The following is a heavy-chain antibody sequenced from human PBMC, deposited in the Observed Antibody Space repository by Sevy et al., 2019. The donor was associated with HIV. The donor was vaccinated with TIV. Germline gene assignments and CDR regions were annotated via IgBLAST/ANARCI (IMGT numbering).Heavy chain of an antibody. Sequence: SETLSLTCAVYGGSFSGYYWSWIRQPPGKGLEWIGEINHSGSTNYNPSLKRRVTISVDTSKNQFSLKLSSVTAADTAVYYCARGSHCSSTSGDVAAFDIWGQGTMVTVSS. V-gene: IGHV4-34*01. D-gene: IGHD2-2*01. CDR3: ARGSHCSSTSGDVAAFDI. J-gene: IGHJ3*02. CDR2: INHSGST. CDR1: GGSFSGYY.